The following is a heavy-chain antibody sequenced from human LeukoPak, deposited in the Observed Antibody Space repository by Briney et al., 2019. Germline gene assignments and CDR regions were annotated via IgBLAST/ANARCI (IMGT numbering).Heavy chain of an antibody. D-gene: IGHD6-6*01. V-gene: IGHV4-4*02. CDR3: ARVHSSSVHFDY. CDR2: IYYSGIT. J-gene: IGHJ4*02. CDR1: GGPISSSNW. Sequence: SETLSLTCAVSGGPISSSNWWSWVRQPPGKGLEWIGSIYYSGITYYSPSLKSRVIISVDTSKNQFSLKLSSVTAADTAVYYCARVHSSSVHFDYWGQGTLVSVSS.